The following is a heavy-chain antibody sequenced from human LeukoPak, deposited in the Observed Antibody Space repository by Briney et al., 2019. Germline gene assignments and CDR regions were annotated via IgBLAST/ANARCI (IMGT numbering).Heavy chain of an antibody. CDR1: GGSFSGYY. CDR2: INHSGST. V-gene: IGHV4-34*01. CDR3: ARGALSYYDSSGYYLFDY. J-gene: IGHJ4*02. Sequence: PSETLSLTCAVYGGSFSGYYWSWIRQPPGKGLEWIGEINHSGSTNYNPSLKSRVTISVDTSKNQFSLKLSSVTAADTAVYYCARGALSYYDSSGYYLFDYWGQGTLVTVSS. D-gene: IGHD3-22*01.